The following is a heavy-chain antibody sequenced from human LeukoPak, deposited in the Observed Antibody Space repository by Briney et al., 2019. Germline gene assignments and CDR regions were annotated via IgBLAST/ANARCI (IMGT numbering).Heavy chain of an antibody. CDR3: AREYYYDSSGRPNHFDY. V-gene: IGHV4-34*01. D-gene: IGHD3-22*01. CDR2: INHSGST. CDR1: GGSFSGYY. Sequence: SETLSPTCAVYGGSFSGYYWSWIRQPPGKGLEWIGEINHSGSTYYNPSLKSRVTISVDTSKNQFSLKLSSVTAADTAVYYCAREYYYDSSGRPNHFDYWGQGTLVTVSS. J-gene: IGHJ4*02.